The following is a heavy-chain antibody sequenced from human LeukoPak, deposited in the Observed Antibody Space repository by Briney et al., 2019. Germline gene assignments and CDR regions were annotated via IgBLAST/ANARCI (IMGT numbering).Heavy chain of an antibody. V-gene: IGHV4-59*01. CDR1: GGSISSYF. CDR3: ARGAPSLGELLDY. CDR2: IYYTGST. D-gene: IGHD3-16*01. J-gene: IGHJ4*02. Sequence: SETLSLTCTVSGGSISSYFWNWIRQPPGKGLEWIGYIYYTGSTNYNPSLKSRVTISLDTSKNQFSLKLSSVTAADTAVYYCARGAPSLGELLDYWGQGTLVTVSS.